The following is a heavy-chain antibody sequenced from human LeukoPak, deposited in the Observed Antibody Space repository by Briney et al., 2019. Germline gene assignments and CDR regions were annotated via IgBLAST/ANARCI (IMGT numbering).Heavy chain of an antibody. CDR3: ARDDGSGSYYCDY. D-gene: IGHD3-10*01. CDR2: ISSSSSYI. Sequence: GGSLRLSCAASGFTFSSYSMNWVRQAPGKGLEWVSSISSSSSYIYYADSVKGRFTISRDNAKNSLYLQMNSLRAEDTAVYYCARDDGSGSYYCDYWGQGTLVTVPS. V-gene: IGHV3-21*01. J-gene: IGHJ4*02. CDR1: GFTFSSYS.